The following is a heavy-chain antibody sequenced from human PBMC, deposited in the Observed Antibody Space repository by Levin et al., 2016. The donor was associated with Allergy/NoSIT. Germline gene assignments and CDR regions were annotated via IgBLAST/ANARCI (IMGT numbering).Heavy chain of an antibody. D-gene: IGHD1-26*01. V-gene: IGHV4-59*01. Sequence: SETLSLTCTDSGDSISGSYWSWIRQSPGKGLEWIGYIYYSGTTNYNLSLKSRVTMSVDTSKNQFSLKLSSVTSADTAVYYCARGRWEIDAFDIWGQGTMVTVSS. CDR1: GDSISGSY. CDR2: IYYSGTT. CDR3: ARGRWEIDAFDI. J-gene: IGHJ3*02.